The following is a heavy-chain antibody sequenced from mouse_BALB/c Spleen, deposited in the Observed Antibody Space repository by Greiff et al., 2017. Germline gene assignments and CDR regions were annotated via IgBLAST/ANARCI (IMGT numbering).Heavy chain of an antibody. V-gene: IGHV1S81*02. CDR1: GYTFTSYY. CDR3: TRVPYGNALYAMDY. D-gene: IGHD2-10*02. CDR2: INPSNGGT. Sequence: QVQLQQPGAELVKPGASVKLSCKASGYTFTSYYMYWVKQRPGQGLEWIGGINPSNGGTNFNEMFKSKATLTVDKSSSTAYMQLSSLTSEDSAVYYCTRVPYGNALYAMDYWGQGTSVTVSS. J-gene: IGHJ4*01.